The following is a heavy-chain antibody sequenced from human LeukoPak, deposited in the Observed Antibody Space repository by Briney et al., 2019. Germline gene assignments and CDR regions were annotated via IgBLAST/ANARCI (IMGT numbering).Heavy chain of an antibody. Sequence: SETLSLTCTVSGGSISNYYWNFIRQPPGKGLEWIGYIYYSGITNYNPSLKSRVTISVDTSKNQFSLKLSSVTAADTAVYYCARSPPSFGVFIINPEFDYWGQGTLVTVSS. D-gene: IGHD3-3*01. CDR1: GGSISNYY. CDR2: IYYSGIT. CDR3: ARSPPSFGVFIINPEFDY. J-gene: IGHJ4*02. V-gene: IGHV4-59*08.